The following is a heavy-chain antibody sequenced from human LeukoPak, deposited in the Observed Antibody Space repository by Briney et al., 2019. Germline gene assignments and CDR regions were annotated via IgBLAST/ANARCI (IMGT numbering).Heavy chain of an antibody. CDR2: IYPGDSDT. Sequence: GEALKISWKGSGYSFTSYWIGWGRQMPGEGVGWMGIIYPGDSDTRYSPSFRGQVTISADKSSSTAYLQSTSLKASDTAMYYCARARGWTSDFDYWGQGTLVTVSS. D-gene: IGHD6-19*01. CDR3: ARARGWTSDFDY. CDR1: GYSFTSYW. V-gene: IGHV5-51*01. J-gene: IGHJ4*02.